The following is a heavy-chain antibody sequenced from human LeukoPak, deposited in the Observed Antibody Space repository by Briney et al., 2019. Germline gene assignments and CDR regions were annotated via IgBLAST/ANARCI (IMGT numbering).Heavy chain of an antibody. J-gene: IGHJ6*02. V-gene: IGHV3-13*01. Sequence: GGSLRLSCAASGFTFGNYDLHWVRQATGKGLEWVSSIGTTGDTFYPDSVKGRFTISRDNAKNSFYLQMSSLRAGDTAAYYCTRGRYGVDVWGHGTTVIVSS. CDR1: GFTFGNYD. CDR3: TRGRYGVDV. CDR2: IGTTGDT.